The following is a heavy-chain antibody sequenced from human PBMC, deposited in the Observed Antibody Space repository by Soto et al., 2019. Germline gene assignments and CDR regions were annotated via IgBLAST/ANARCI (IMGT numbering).Heavy chain of an antibody. CDR2: ISHAGSNK. D-gene: IGHD3-3*01. Sequence: QGHLVESGGGVVQSGRSLRLSCVVSGLTFSNYGMHWVRQAPGKGLGWVAVISHAGSNKWYADSVRGRFTMSRDNSKNTLYLQIISLSADDTAVYYCARGISSYCGFWSVYLWGQGTLVTVSS. J-gene: IGHJ4*02. V-gene: IGHV3-30*03. CDR1: GLTFSNYG. CDR3: ARGISSYCGFWSVYL.